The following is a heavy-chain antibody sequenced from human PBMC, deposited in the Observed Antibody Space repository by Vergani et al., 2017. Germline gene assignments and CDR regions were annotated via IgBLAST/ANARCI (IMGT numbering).Heavy chain of an antibody. Sequence: EVQLVESGGGLVKPGGSLRLSCAASGFTFSSYGMTWVRQAPGKGLEWVSSISSSTSFIYYADSVKGRFTISRDNAKNSLYLQMNSLRVEDTGVYYCARARCIETCYMSNWLDSWGQGTLVTVSS. CDR3: ARARCIETCYMSNWLDS. CDR1: GFTFSSYG. D-gene: IGHD3-9*01. J-gene: IGHJ5*01. CDR2: ISSSTSFI. V-gene: IGHV3-21*01.